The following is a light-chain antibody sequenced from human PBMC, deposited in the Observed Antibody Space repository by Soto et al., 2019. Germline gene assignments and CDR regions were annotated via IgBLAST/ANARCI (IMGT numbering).Light chain of an antibody. CDR1: QSISSY. Sequence: DIQMTQSPSSLSASVGDRVTIACRASQSISSYLNWYQQKPGKAPELLISTASSLQSGVPSRFSGTGSETDFTLTISSLQPEDSATYYCQQSYSTPLTFGGGTKVDIK. V-gene: IGKV1-39*01. CDR3: QQSYSTPLT. CDR2: TAS. J-gene: IGKJ4*01.